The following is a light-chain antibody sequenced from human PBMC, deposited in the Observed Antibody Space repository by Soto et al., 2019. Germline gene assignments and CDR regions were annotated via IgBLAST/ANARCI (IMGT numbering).Light chain of an antibody. Sequence: DIQMTQSPSSLSASVGDRVTITCRASQSISSYLNWYQQIPGKAPKVLIYAASNLQSGVPSRFSGSASGTDFTFSISSLQPEDFATYYCQQSYSIPWTFGQGAKVEIK. J-gene: IGKJ1*01. CDR3: QQSYSIPWT. V-gene: IGKV1-39*01. CDR1: QSISSY. CDR2: AAS.